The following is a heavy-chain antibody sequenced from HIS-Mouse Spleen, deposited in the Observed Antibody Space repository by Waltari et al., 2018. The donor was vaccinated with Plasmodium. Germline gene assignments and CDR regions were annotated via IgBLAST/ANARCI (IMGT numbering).Heavy chain of an antibody. D-gene: IGHD6-6*01. J-gene: IGHJ6*02. CDR1: GFSLRTSGMC. V-gene: IGHV2-70*15. CDR3: ARTTYSSSSAKYYYYGMDV. CDR2: FDWDDDK. Sequence: QVTLRESGPALVKPTQTLTLTCPFPGFSLRTSGMCVSWIRTPPAKALECLARFDWDDDKYSSTSLKTRLTTTKDTSKNQVVLTMTNMDPVDTATYYCARTTYSSSSAKYYYYGMDVWGQGTTVTVSS.